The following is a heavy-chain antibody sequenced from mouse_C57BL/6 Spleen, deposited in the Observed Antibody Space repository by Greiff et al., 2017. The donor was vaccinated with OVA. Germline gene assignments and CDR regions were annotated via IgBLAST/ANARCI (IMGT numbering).Heavy chain of an antibody. J-gene: IGHJ2*01. CDR1: GYTFTDYN. CDR2: INPNNGGT. V-gene: IGHV1-18*01. CDR3: ARSDPQLGRYFDY. Sequence: EVKLMESGPELVKPGASVKIPCKASGYTFTDYNMDWVKQSPGKSLEWIGDINPNNGGTIYNQKFKGKATLTVDKSSSTAYMELRSLTSEDTAVYYGARSDPQLGRYFDYWGQGTTLTVSS. D-gene: IGHD4-1*02.